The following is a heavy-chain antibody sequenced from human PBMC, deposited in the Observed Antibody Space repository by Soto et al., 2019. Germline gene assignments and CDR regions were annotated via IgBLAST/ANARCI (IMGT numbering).Heavy chain of an antibody. Sequence: PGGSLRLSCAASGFTFSSYAMSWVRQAPGKRLEWVSAISGSGDRTYYADSVKGRFTISRDNSKNTLYLQMNSLRAEDTAVYYCAKVRWRVITPPDYWGQGTLVTVSS. D-gene: IGHD3-22*01. CDR3: AKVRWRVITPPDY. CDR2: ISGSGDRT. J-gene: IGHJ4*02. CDR1: GFTFSSYA. V-gene: IGHV3-23*01.